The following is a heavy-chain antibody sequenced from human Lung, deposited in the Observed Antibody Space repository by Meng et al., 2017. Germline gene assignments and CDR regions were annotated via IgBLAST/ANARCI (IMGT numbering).Heavy chain of an antibody. V-gene: IGHV4-34*01. D-gene: IGHD4-11*01. CDR1: GGSFSDYY. J-gene: IGHJ4*02. CDR3: ARGPTTMAHDFDY. CDR2: INHSGGT. Sequence: QVQLQQWGAGLLKLSETLSLTCVVSGGSFSDYYWSWIRQPPGKGLEWIGEINHSGGTNYNPSLESRATISVDTSQNNLSLKLSSVTAADSAVYYCARGPTTMAHDFDYWGQGTLVTVSS.